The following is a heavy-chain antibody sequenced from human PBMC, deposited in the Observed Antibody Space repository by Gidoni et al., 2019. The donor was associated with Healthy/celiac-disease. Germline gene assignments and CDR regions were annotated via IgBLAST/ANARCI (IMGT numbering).Heavy chain of an antibody. V-gene: IGHV1-46*03. CDR3: AREGTYYYDSSGPGYYFDY. J-gene: IGHJ4*02. D-gene: IGHD3-22*01. CDR2: INPSGGST. Sequence: QVQLVQSGAEVKKPGASVKVSCKASGYTFTSYYLHWVRQAPGQGLEWMGIINPSGGSTSYAQKFQGRVTMTRDTSTSTVYMELSSLRSEDTAVYYCAREGTYYYDSSGPGYYFDYWGQGTLVTVSS. CDR1: GYTFTSYY.